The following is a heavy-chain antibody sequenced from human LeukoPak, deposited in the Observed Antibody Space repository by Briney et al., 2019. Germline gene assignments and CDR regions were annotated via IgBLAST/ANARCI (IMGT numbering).Heavy chain of an antibody. CDR1: GFTVSSNY. D-gene: IGHD4-17*01. V-gene: IGHV3-66*01. J-gene: IGHJ4*02. CDR2: IYSGGST. Sequence: GGSLRLSCTVSGFTVSSNYMSWVRQAPGKGLEWVSVIYSGGSTYYADSVKGRFTLSRDNSKNTLYLQMNSLRAEDTAVYYCARVGDYGDYWGQGTLVTVSS. CDR3: ARVGDYGDY.